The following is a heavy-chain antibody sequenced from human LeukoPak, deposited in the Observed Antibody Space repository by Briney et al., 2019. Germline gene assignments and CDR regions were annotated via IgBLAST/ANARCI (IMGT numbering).Heavy chain of an antibody. J-gene: IGHJ4*02. Sequence: SETLSPTCTVSGGSISSSSYYWGWIRQPPGKGLEWIGSIYYSGSTYYNPSLKSRVTISVDTSKNQFSLKLSSVTAADTAVYYCARYTHYYDSSRYYFDYWGQGTLVTVSS. D-gene: IGHD3-22*01. CDR2: IYYSGST. CDR1: GGSISSSSYY. CDR3: ARYTHYYDSSRYYFDY. V-gene: IGHV4-39*01.